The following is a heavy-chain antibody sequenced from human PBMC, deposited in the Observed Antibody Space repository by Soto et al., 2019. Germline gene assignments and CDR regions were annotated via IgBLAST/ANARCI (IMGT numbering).Heavy chain of an antibody. D-gene: IGHD3-10*01. CDR1: GFTFSSYG. Sequence: GGSLRLSCAASGFTFSSYGMHWVRQAPGKGLEWVAVISYDGSNKYYADSVKGRFTISRDNSKNTLYLQMNSLRAEDTAVYYCAKDRAQLFYGMDVWGQGTTVTVSS. J-gene: IGHJ6*02. V-gene: IGHV3-30*18. CDR2: ISYDGSNK. CDR3: AKDRAQLFYGMDV.